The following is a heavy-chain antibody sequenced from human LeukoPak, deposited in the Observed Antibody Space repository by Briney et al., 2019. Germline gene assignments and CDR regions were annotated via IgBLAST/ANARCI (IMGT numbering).Heavy chain of an antibody. V-gene: IGHV3-48*01. CDR3: ARWTTVTTGGFRY. CDR2: ISSSSSTI. CDR1: GFTFSSYS. J-gene: IGHJ4*02. D-gene: IGHD4-11*01. Sequence: PGGSLRLSCAASGFTFSSYSMNWVRQAPGKGLEWVSYISSSSSTIYYADSVKGRFTISRDNAKNSLYLRMNSLRAEDTAVYYCARWTTVTTGGFRYWGQGTLVTVSS.